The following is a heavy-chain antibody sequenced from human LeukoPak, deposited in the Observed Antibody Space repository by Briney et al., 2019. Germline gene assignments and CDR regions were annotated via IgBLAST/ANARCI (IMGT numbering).Heavy chain of an antibody. Sequence: GGSLRLSRAASGFTFSSYAMSWVRQAPGKGLEWVSSITRSSYIYYADSVKSRFTISRDNAKNSLYLQMNSLRAEDTAVYYCARIGGGYYFDYWGQGTLVTVSS. J-gene: IGHJ4*02. CDR3: ARIGGGYYFDY. CDR2: ITRSSYI. D-gene: IGHD2-15*01. V-gene: IGHV3-21*01. CDR1: GFTFSSYA.